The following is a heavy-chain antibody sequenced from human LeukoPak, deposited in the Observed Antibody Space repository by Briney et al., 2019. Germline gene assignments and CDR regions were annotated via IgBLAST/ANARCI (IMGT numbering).Heavy chain of an antibody. Sequence: GESLKISCKGSGYSFTSDWIGWVRQMPGKGLEWMGIIYPGDSDTRYSPSFQGQVTISADKSISTAYLQWSSLKASHTAMYYCAGTPLGYCSGGSCYVAFDIWGQGTMVTVSS. V-gene: IGHV5-51*01. D-gene: IGHD2-15*01. CDR1: GYSFTSDW. CDR3: AGTPLGYCSGGSCYVAFDI. CDR2: IYPGDSDT. J-gene: IGHJ3*02.